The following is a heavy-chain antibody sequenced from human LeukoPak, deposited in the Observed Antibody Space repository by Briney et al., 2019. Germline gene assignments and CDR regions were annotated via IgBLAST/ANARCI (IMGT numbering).Heavy chain of an antibody. J-gene: IGHJ5*02. D-gene: IGHD2-2*01. V-gene: IGHV1-69*01. CDR2: IIPIFGTA. Sequence: SVKVSCKASGGTFSSYAISWVRQAPGQGLEWMGGIIPIFGTANYAQKFQGRVTITADESTSTAYMELSSLRAEDTAVYYCARVLYRCSSTSCYVMMGEAFDPWGQGTLVTVSS. CDR1: GGTFSSYA. CDR3: ARVLYRCSSTSCYVMMGEAFDP.